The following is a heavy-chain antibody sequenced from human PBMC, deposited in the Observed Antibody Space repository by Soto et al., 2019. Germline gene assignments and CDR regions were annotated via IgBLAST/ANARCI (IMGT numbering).Heavy chain of an antibody. CDR3: ARLVGRYDFWSGYYYGMDV. D-gene: IGHD3-3*01. J-gene: IGHJ6*02. CDR1: GYTFTGYY. Sequence: ASVKVSCKASGYTFTGYYMHWVRQAPGQGLEWMGWINPNSGGTNYAQKFQGRVTMTRDTSISTAYMELSRLRSDDTAVYYCARLVGRYDFWSGYYYGMDVWGQGTPVTVYS. V-gene: IGHV1-2*02. CDR2: INPNSGGT.